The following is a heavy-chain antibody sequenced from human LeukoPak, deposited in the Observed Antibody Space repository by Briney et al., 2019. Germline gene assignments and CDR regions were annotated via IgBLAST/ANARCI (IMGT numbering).Heavy chain of an antibody. J-gene: IGHJ4*02. Sequence: SVKVSCKASGGTFSSYAISWVRQAPGQGLEWMGRIIPILGIANYAQKFQGRVTITADESTSTAYMELSSLRSEDTAVYYCARAASSSSWPDYWGQGTLVTVSS. V-gene: IGHV1-69*04. CDR1: GGTFSSYA. CDR3: ARAASSSSWPDY. D-gene: IGHD6-13*01. CDR2: IIPILGIA.